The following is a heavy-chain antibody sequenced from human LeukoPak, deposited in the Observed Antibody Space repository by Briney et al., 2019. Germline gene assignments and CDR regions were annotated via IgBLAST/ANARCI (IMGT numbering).Heavy chain of an antibody. V-gene: IGHV3-23*01. CDR1: GFTFSSYA. J-gene: IGHJ4*02. D-gene: IGHD6-19*01. CDR2: ISGSGGST. CDR3: ARDQSYSSGWFRDSYYFDY. Sequence: GGSLRLSCAASGFTFSSYAMSWVRQAPGKGLEWVSAISGSGGSTYYADSVKGRFTISRDNSKNTLYLQMNSLRAEDTAVYYCARDQSYSSGWFRDSYYFDYWGQGTLVTVSS.